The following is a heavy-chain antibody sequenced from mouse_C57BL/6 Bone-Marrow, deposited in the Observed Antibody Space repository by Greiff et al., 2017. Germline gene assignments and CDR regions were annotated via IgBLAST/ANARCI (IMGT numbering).Heavy chain of an antibody. Sequence: SGAELVKPGASVKISCKASGYAFSSYWMNWVKQRPGKGLEWIGQIYPGDGDTNYNGKFKGKATLTADKSSSTAYMQLSSLTSEDSAVYFCARSGNYHYAMDYWGQGTSVTVSS. J-gene: IGHJ4*01. CDR2: IYPGDGDT. D-gene: IGHD2-1*01. CDR1: GYAFSSYW. CDR3: ARSGNYHYAMDY. V-gene: IGHV1-80*01.